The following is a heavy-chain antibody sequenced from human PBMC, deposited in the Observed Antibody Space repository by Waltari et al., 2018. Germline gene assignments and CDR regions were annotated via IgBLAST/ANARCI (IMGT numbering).Heavy chain of an antibody. CDR2: INSNSGDR. CDR3: AREGLTGRGFDY. V-gene: IGHV1-2*02. D-gene: IGHD3-10*01. Sequence: QVQLVPSGAEVKKPGASVKVSCKTSGYTSPAYHMQWVRQAPGKGLGWMGRINSNSGDRGYAQKFLGRGTMTRDTSVSTIYMELSGLKSDDTAVYYCAREGLTGRGFDYWGQGTLVTVSS. J-gene: IGHJ4*02. CDR1: GYTSPAYH.